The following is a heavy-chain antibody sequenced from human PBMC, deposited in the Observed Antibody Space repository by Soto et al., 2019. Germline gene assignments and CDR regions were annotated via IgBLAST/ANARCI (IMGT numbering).Heavy chain of an antibody. CDR1: LGTFSSYA. CDR3: ATGYGDYGLDY. D-gene: IGHD4-17*01. J-gene: IGHJ4*02. Sequence: AVKVSCKSSLGTFSSYAISWVLQAPGQGLECMGGIIPIFGTANYAQKFQGRVTITADKSTSTAYMELSSLRSEDTAVYYCATGYGDYGLDYWGQGTLVTVSS. V-gene: IGHV1-69*06. CDR2: IIPIFGTA.